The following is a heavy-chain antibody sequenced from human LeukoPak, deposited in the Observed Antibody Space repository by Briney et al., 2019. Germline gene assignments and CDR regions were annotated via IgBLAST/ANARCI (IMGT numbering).Heavy chain of an antibody. V-gene: IGHV4-39*07. CDR2: IYYSGST. CDR1: GGSISSSSYY. D-gene: IGHD6-13*01. Sequence: PSETLSLTCTVSGGSISSSSYYWGWIRQPPGKGLEWIGSIYYSGSTYYNPSLKSRVTISVDTSKNQFSLKLSSVTAADTAVYYCAREKQQLGDWGQGTLVTVSS. J-gene: IGHJ4*02. CDR3: AREKQQLGD.